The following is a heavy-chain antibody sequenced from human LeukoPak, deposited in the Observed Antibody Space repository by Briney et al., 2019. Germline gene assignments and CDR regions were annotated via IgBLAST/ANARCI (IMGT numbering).Heavy chain of an antibody. J-gene: IGHJ4*02. CDR2: IYTSGGT. Sequence: SETLSLTCTASGDSISSYYWSWIRQPPGKGLEWIGYIYTSGGTNYIPSLKGRVTISIDTSKNQFSLKLSSVTAADSAVYYCARLTRLSTSPDRYYLDYWGQGTLVTVSS. D-gene: IGHD6-6*01. V-gene: IGHV4-4*09. CDR3: ARLTRLSTSPDRYYLDY. CDR1: GDSISSYY.